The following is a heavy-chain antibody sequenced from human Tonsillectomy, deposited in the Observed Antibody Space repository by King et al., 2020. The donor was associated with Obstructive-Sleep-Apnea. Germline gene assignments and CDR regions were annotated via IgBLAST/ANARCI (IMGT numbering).Heavy chain of an antibody. CDR1: GFRFDDYA. Sequence: VQLVESGGGLVQPGRSLRLSCAASGFRFDDYAMHWVRQAPGKGLEWVSGISWDSGRTGYADSVKGRFTISRDNAKNSLYLQMNSLSAEDTALYYCSKDRGESVEEYYFDYWGQGTLVTVSS. CDR3: SKDRGESVEEYYFDY. J-gene: IGHJ4*02. V-gene: IGHV3-9*01. CDR2: ISWDSGRT. D-gene: IGHD3-10*01.